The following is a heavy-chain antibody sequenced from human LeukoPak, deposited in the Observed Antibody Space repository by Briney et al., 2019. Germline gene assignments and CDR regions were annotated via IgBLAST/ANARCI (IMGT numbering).Heavy chain of an antibody. J-gene: IGHJ4*02. CDR1: GFSFRDYT. Sequence: GGSLRLSCAASGFSFRDYTMNWVRQAPGKGLEWVASTSSSSSYIYFANSVRGRFTIPRDSAKNSLYLQMNSLRAEDTAVYYCAKDSPSRTATTEVPVDYWGQGTLVTVSS. D-gene: IGHD1/OR15-1a*01. CDR3: AKDSPSRTATTEVPVDY. CDR2: TSSSSSYI. V-gene: IGHV3-21*01.